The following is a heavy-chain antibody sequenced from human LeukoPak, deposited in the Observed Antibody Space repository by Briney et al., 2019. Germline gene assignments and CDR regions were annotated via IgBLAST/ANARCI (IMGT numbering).Heavy chain of an antibody. CDR2: IYYSGST. CDR3: ARGVTLVRGVIKGFDY. V-gene: IGHV4-30-4*01. CDR1: GGSISSGDYY. Sequence: PSQTLSLTCTVSGGSISSGDYYWSWIRQPPGKGLEWIGYIYYSGSTYYNPSLKSRVTISVDTSKNQFSLKLSSVTAADTAVYYCARGVTLVRGVIKGFDYWAREPWSPSPQ. J-gene: IGHJ4*02. D-gene: IGHD3-10*01.